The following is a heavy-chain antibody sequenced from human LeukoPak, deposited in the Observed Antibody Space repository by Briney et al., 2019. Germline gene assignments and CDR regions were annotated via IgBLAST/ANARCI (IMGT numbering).Heavy chain of an antibody. V-gene: IGHV1-8*01. D-gene: IGHD1-26*01. CDR3: ARAVRIVGANPLLGPFEYYFDY. CDR1: GYTFTYYD. CDR2: MNPNSGNT. Sequence: ASVMVSCKASGYTFTYYDINWVRQAPGQGLEWMGWMNPNSGNTGYAQKFQGRVTMTRNTSVSTAYMYLNSLTSEDTAVYFCARAVRIVGANPLLGPFEYYFDYWGQGTLVTVSS. J-gene: IGHJ4*02.